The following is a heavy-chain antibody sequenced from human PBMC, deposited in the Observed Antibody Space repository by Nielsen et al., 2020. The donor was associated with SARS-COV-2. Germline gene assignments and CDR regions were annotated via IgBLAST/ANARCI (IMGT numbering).Heavy chain of an antibody. CDR1: GFTFSSYW. D-gene: IGHD5-12*01. CDR2: INSDGSST. CDR3: AKQYSDNYYDAFDI. Sequence: GESLKISCAASGFTFSSYWMHWVRQAPGKGLVWVSRINSDGSSTSYADSVKGRFTISRDNAKNTLYLQMNSLRAEDTAVYYCAKQYSDNYYDAFDIWGQGTMVTVSS. V-gene: IGHV3-74*01. J-gene: IGHJ3*02.